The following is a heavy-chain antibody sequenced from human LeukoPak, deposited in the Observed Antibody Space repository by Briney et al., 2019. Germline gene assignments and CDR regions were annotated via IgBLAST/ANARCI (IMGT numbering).Heavy chain of an antibody. CDR3: ARTQLWLRWGLVY. CDR1: GGSISSSSYY. CDR2: INYRGNT. J-gene: IGHJ4*02. V-gene: IGHV4-39*01. D-gene: IGHD5-18*01. Sequence: ASETLSLTCTVSGGSISSSSYYWGWIRQPPGKGLDWMGIINYRGNTYYNPSLKSRVTISVDTSKNQFSLKLSSVTAADTAVYYCARTQLWLRWGLVYWGQGTLVTVSS.